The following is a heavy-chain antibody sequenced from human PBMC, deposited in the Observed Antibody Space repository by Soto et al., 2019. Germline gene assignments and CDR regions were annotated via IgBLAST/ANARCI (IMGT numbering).Heavy chain of an antibody. D-gene: IGHD3-10*01. CDR2: IYYSGST. CDR1: GGSISSYY. V-gene: IGHV4-59*08. CDR3: ARTNGSGGYTTHYYYMDV. Sequence: SETLSLTCTVSGGSISSYYWSWIRQPPGKGLEWIGYIYYSGSTNYNPSLKSRVTISVDTSKNQFSLKLSSVTAADTAVYYCARTNGSGGYTTHYYYMDVWGKGTTVTVSS. J-gene: IGHJ6*03.